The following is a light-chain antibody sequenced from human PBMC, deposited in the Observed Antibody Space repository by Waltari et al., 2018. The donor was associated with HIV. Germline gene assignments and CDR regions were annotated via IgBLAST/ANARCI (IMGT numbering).Light chain of an antibody. CDR3: QQRSNWPRT. V-gene: IGKV3-11*01. Sequence: VLTESPATLSLSPGERDTRSGRASQSVSSYLAWYQQRPGQAPRLLIYGASDRASGFPARFSGSGSVTDFTLTITSLEPEDFAVYYCQQRSNWPRTFGQGTKVEIK. CDR2: GAS. J-gene: IGKJ1*01. CDR1: QSVSSY.